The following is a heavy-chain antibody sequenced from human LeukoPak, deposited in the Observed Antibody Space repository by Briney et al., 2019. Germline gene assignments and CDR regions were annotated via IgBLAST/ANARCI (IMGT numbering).Heavy chain of an antibody. CDR3: AVVTYHYYFDY. V-gene: IGHV4-34*01. CDR1: GGSFSGYY. CDR2: INHSGST. Sequence: PSETLSLTCAVYGGSFSGYYWSWIRQPPGKGLEWIGEINHSGSTNYNPSLKSRVTISVDTSKNQFSLKLSSVTAADTAVYYCAVVTYHYYFDYWGQGTLVTVSS. D-gene: IGHD4-23*01. J-gene: IGHJ4*02.